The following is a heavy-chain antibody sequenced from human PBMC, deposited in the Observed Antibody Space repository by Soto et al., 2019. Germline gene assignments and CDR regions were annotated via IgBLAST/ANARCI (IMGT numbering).Heavy chain of an antibody. CDR2: IRSNGGST. Sequence: EVQLLESGGGLVQPGGSLRLSCAASGFIFSNYAMTWVRQVPGKGLEWVSDIRSNGGSTTYADSVKGRFTISRDNPKSTLYLQMDRLRVEDTAVDYCERADYGSGSDCTLSFDSWGQGPRVTVSS. D-gene: IGHD3-10*01. CDR3: ERADYGSGSDCTLSFDS. J-gene: IGHJ4*02. V-gene: IGHV3-23*01. CDR1: GFIFSNYA.